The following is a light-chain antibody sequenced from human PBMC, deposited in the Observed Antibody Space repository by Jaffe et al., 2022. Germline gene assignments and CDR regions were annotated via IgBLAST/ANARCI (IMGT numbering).Light chain of an antibody. CDR1: VFPKQY. J-gene: IGLJ3*02. V-gene: IGLV3-25*03. Sequence: SYELTQPPSVSVSPGQTARITCSGDVFPKQYAYWYQQKPGQAPVLLIYKGNERPSGIPERFSGSSSGTTVTLTISGVQAEDEADYFCQSADSSDPWVFGGGTKLTVL. CDR3: QSADSSDPWV. CDR2: KGN.